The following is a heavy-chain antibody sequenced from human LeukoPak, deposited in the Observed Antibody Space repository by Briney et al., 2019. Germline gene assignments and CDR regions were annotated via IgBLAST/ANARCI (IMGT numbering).Heavy chain of an antibody. Sequence: PGGSLRLSCAGSGLTINTHWMSWVRQAPGKGLEWVAHIKEDGSEKYYVDSVKGRFTISRDNARNSLYLQMNDLRAEDTAVYYCARNRPGVGTFWGQGPLVTVSS. CDR3: ARNRPGVGTF. D-gene: IGHD1-1*01. V-gene: IGHV3-7*01. J-gene: IGHJ4*02. CDR2: IKEDGSEK. CDR1: GLTINTHW.